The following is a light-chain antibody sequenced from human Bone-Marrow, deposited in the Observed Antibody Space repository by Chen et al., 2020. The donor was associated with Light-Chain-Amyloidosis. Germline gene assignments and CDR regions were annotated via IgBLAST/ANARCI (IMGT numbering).Light chain of an antibody. Sequence: EIVLTQSPATLSLSPGGRATLSCRASQSVSNFLAWYQQKPGQAPRLLIYDTSKRAPGIPARCSGSGYGTDFTLTVSGLEPDDFADYYCQQRSSWWLAFGGGTRVEIK. J-gene: IGKJ4*01. CDR1: QSVSNF. CDR2: DTS. V-gene: IGKV3-11*01. CDR3: QQRSSWWLA.